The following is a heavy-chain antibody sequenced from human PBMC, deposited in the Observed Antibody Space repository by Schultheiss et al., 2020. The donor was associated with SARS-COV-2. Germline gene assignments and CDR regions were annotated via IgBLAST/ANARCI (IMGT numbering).Heavy chain of an antibody. CDR2: INHSGST. CDR3: AREIRVWELRGAFDI. V-gene: IGHV4-38-2*02. D-gene: IGHD1-26*01. Sequence: SETLSLTCAVSGYSISSGYYWGWIRQPPGKGLEWIGEINHSGSTNYNPSLKSRITILVDTSKNQFSLKLSSVTAADTAVYYCAREIRVWELRGAFDIWGQGTMVTVSS. J-gene: IGHJ3*02. CDR1: GYSISSGYY.